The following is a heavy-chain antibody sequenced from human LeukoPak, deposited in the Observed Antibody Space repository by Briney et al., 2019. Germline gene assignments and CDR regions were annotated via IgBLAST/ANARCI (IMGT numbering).Heavy chain of an antibody. D-gene: IGHD2-15*01. J-gene: IGHJ6*02. V-gene: IGHV4-39*07. CDR2: IDHSGST. CDR3: ARDGGPDYYGMDV. Sequence: PSETLSLTCTVSGGSISSSSFYWGWIRQPPGKGLEWIGEIDHSGSTNNNPSLKSRVSLSIDTSKNQFSLKLSSVTAADTAVYYCARDGGPDYYGMDVWGQGTTVTVSS. CDR1: GGSISSSSFY.